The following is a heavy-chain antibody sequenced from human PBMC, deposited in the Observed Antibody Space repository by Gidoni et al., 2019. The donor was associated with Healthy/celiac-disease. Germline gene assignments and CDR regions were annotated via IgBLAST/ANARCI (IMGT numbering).Heavy chain of an antibody. CDR1: GGSFSGYY. CDR3: ARGRRSIAAAGCLDY. Sequence: QVQLQQWGAGLLKPSETLSLTCAVYGGSFSGYYWSWIRQPPGKGLEWIGEINHSGSTNYNPSLKSRVTISVDTSKNQFSLKLSSVTAADTAVYYCARGRRSIAAAGCLDYWGQGTLVTVSS. J-gene: IGHJ4*02. D-gene: IGHD6-13*01. CDR2: INHSGST. V-gene: IGHV4-34*01.